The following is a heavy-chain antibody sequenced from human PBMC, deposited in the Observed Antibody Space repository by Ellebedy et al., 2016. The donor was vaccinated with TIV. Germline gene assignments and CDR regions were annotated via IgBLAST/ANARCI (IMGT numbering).Heavy chain of an antibody. J-gene: IGHJ4*02. CDR3: ARELSFGDFDY. D-gene: IGHD3-10*01. V-gene: IGHV3-23*01. CDR2: ISGSGGST. Sequence: GESLKISXAASGFTFSSYAMSWVRQAPGKGLEWVSAISGSGGSTYYADSVKGRFTISRDNSKNTLYLQMNSLRAEDTAVYYCARELSFGDFDYWGQGTLVTVSS. CDR1: GFTFSSYA.